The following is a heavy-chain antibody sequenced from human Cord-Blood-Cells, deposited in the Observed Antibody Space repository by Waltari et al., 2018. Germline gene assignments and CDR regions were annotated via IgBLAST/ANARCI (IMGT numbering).Heavy chain of an antibody. V-gene: IGHV4-34*01. CDR1: GGSLSGYH. CDR3: ARDGSSGITGTGFDP. D-gene: IGHD1-7*01. J-gene: IGHJ5*02. CDR2: INHSGST. Sequence: QVQLQQWGAGLLKPSETLSLTCAVYGGSLSGYHWSCICPTPGKGLEWIGEINHSGSTNYNPSLKSRVTISVDTSKNQFSLKLSSVTAADTAVYYCARDGSSGITGTGFDPWGQGTLVTVSS.